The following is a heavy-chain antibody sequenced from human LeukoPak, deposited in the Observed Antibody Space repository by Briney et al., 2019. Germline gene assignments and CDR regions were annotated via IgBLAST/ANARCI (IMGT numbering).Heavy chain of an antibody. V-gene: IGHV3-13*01. CDR3: ARALFSSDTAMVALDY. D-gene: IGHD5-18*01. Sequence: GGSLRLSCAASGFTFSSYDMHWVRQATGKGLEWVSAIGTAGDTYYPGSVKGRFTISRENAKNSLYLQMNSLRAGDTAVYYCARALFSSDTAMVALDYWGQEPWSPSPQ. CDR2: IGTAGDT. CDR1: GFTFSSYD. J-gene: IGHJ4*01.